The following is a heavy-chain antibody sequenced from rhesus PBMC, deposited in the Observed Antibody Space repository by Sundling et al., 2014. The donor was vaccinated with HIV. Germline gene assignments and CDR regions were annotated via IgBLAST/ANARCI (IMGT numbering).Heavy chain of an antibody. D-gene: IGHD2-2*01. J-gene: IGHJ1*01. CDR3: ARHRGYCTSGSCYVLDCDV. V-gene: IGHV4-93*02. CDR2: IFGSGVNT. Sequence: QLHLQESGPGVVKPSETLSLTCVVSGGSFISGHWWSWIRQSPGTGLEWIGGIFGSGVNTKYNPSLPSRVTISIDTSKKQFSLKLTSVTAADTAVYYCARHRGYCTSGSCYVLDCDVWGQGALVTVSS. CDR1: GGSFISGHW.